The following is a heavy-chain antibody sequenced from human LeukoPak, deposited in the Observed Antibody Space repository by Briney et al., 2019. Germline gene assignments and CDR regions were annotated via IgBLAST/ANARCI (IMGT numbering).Heavy chain of an antibody. CDR2: IYYSGST. D-gene: IGHD4/OR15-4a*01. CDR1: GGTIRSYD. J-gene: IGHJ4*02. CDR3: GSTGSMVSMLYYISR. V-gene: IGHV4-59*01. Sequence: SETLSLSCSVSGGTIRSYDRSRIRQPPGKGLEWIGYIYYSGSTNYNPSLKSRVSISVDTSKNQFSLKLSSVTAADTAVYYCGSTGSMVSMLYYISRCGQGCLVTVSS.